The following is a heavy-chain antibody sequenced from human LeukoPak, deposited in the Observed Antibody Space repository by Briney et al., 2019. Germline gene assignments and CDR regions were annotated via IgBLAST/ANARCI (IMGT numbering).Heavy chain of an antibody. J-gene: IGHJ4*02. V-gene: IGHV1-69*02. CDR1: GGTFSSYT. Sequence: SVKVSCKASGGTFSSYTISWVRQAPGQGLEWMGRTIPILGIANYAQKFQGRVTITADKSTSTAYMELSSLRSEDTAVYYCARGEYYYDSSGYSYGFDYWGRGTLVTVSS. D-gene: IGHD3-22*01. CDR3: ARGEYYYDSSGYSYGFDY. CDR2: TIPILGIA.